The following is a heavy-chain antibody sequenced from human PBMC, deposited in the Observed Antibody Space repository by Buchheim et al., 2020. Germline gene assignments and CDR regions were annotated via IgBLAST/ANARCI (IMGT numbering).Heavy chain of an antibody. CDR3: AKDSYRYSGSYYVANWFDP. V-gene: IGHV3-30*18. CDR1: GFTFSSYG. J-gene: IGHJ5*02. Sequence: QVQLVESGGGVVQPGRSLRLSCAASGFTFSSYGMHWVRQAPGKGLEWVAVISYDGSNKYYADSVKGRFTISRDNSKNTLYLQMNSLRAEDTAVYYCAKDSYRYSGSYYVANWFDPWAREP. CDR2: ISYDGSNK. D-gene: IGHD1-26*01.